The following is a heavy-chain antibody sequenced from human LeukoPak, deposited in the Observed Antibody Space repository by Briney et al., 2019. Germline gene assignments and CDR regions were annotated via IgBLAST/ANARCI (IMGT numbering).Heavy chain of an antibody. Sequence: PGRSLRLSCAASGFTFSSYAMSWVRQAPGKGLEWVSAISGSGGSTYYADSVKGRFTISRDNSKNTLYLQMNSLRAEDTAVYYCAPPRGGWYVGYWGQGTLVTVSS. CDR3: APPRGGWYVGY. D-gene: IGHD6-19*01. CDR1: GFTFSSYA. CDR2: ISGSGGST. V-gene: IGHV3-23*01. J-gene: IGHJ4*02.